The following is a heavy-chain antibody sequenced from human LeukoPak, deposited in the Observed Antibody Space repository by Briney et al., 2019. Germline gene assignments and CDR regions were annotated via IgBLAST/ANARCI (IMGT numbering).Heavy chain of an antibody. CDR1: GGSIGDHY. Sequence: SETLSLTCSVSGGSIGDHYWSWIRQPPGKGLDWVGYLSNSGSSYYNPSLRSRVTMSLDTSNNRISLRLSSVTAADTAVYYCARQTRYYDSSGYPVLGIFDPWGQGTTVTVSS. CDR3: ARQTRYYDSSGYPVLGIFDP. V-gene: IGHV4-59*11. CDR2: LSNSGSS. J-gene: IGHJ3*01. D-gene: IGHD3-22*01.